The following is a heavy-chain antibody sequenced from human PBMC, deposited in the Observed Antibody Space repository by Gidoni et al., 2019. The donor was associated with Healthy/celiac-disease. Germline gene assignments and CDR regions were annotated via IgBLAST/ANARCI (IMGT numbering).Heavy chain of an antibody. CDR3: ARVEAAAGSYAFDI. Sequence: EGQPVESGGGLVKPGWSLRLSRAACGSTFRCYSMNWVRQAPGKGLEWVSSISSSSSYIYYADSVKGRFTISRDNAKNSLYLQMNSLRAEDTAVYYCARVEAAAGSYAFDIWGQGTMVTVSS. V-gene: IGHV3-21*01. J-gene: IGHJ3*02. CDR1: GSTFRCYS. D-gene: IGHD6-13*01. CDR2: ISSSSSYI.